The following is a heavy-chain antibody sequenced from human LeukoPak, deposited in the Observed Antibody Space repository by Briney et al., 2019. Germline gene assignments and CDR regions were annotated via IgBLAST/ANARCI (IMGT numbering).Heavy chain of an antibody. CDR1: GFTFSSYA. Sequence: GGSLRLSCAASGFTFSSYAVHWVRQAPGKGLGGVAVISYDGSNKYYADSVKGRFTISRDNSKNTLYLQMNSLRAEDTAVYYCARDQYSGYGWGYYFDYWGQGTLVTVSS. CDR3: ARDQYSGYGWGYYFDY. V-gene: IGHV3-30*04. J-gene: IGHJ4*02. CDR2: ISYDGSNK. D-gene: IGHD5-12*01.